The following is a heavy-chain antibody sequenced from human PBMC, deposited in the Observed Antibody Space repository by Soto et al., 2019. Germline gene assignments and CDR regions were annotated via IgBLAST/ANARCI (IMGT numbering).Heavy chain of an antibody. V-gene: IGHV1-69*10. D-gene: IGHD7-27*01. J-gene: IGHJ5*02. CDR2: IIPILGIA. Sequence: GASVKVSFKASGGTFSSYAISWVLQAPGQGLEWMGGIIPILGIANYAQKFQGRVTITADKSTSTAYMELSSLRSEDTAVYYCARNLGENWFDPWGQGTLVTVSS. CDR3: ARNLGENWFDP. CDR1: GGTFSSYA.